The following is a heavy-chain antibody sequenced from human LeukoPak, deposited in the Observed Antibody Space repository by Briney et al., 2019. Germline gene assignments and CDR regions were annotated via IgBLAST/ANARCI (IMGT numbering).Heavy chain of an antibody. J-gene: IGHJ4*02. Sequence: ASVKVSCKASGYTFTGYYMHWVRQAPGQGLEWMGWINPNSGGTNYAQKFQGWVTMTRDTSISTAYMELSRLRSDDTAVYYCARGLLWFGEPTLDYWGQGTLVTVSP. V-gene: IGHV1-2*04. CDR1: GYTFTGYY. D-gene: IGHD3-10*01. CDR3: ARGLLWFGEPTLDY. CDR2: INPNSGGT.